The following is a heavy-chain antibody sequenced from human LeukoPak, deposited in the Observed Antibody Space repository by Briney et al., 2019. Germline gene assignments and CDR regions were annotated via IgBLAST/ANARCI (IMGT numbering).Heavy chain of an antibody. CDR3: ARDRSAAPTYYYYGMDV. V-gene: IGHV1-46*01. J-gene: IGHJ6*04. CDR1: GYTFTSYY. D-gene: IGHD2-15*01. Sequence: ASVTVSCKASGYTFTSYYMHWVRQAPGQGLEWMGIINPSGGSTSYAQKFQGRVTMTRDTSTSTVYMELSSLRSEDTAVYYCARDRSAAPTYYYYGMDVWGKGTTVTVSS. CDR2: INPSGGST.